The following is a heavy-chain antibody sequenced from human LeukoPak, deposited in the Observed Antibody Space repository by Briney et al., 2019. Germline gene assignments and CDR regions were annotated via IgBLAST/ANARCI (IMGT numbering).Heavy chain of an antibody. J-gene: IGHJ4*02. Sequence: GSLRLSCAVSGFTFSSYAMSWIRQPPGKGLECIGYISYSGSTNYNPSLKSRVTMSVDTSKNQFSLKLNSVTAADTAVYYCARSPFDYFDYWGQGTLVTVSS. CDR3: ARSPFDYFDY. CDR1: GFTFSSYA. CDR2: ISYSGST. V-gene: IGHV4-59*01.